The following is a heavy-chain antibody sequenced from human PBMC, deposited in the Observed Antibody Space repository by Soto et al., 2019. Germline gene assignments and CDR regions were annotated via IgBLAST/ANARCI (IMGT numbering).Heavy chain of an antibody. CDR2: MYYNGXX. D-gene: IGHD3-9*01. CDR1: GASTRGYY. V-gene: IGHV4-59*01. J-gene: IGHJ4*02. CDR3: AGRRDWLFFDF. Sequence: PSETLSLTXTVSGASTRGYYWSWIRQSPGKGLEWIGYMYYNGXXSYNPSLKSRVTISIDTSKNQFFLKLNSVTAADTAIYYCAGRRDWLFFDFWGQGALVTVSS.